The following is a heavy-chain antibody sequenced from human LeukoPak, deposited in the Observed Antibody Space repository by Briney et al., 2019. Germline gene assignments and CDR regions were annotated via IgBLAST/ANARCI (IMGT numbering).Heavy chain of an antibody. D-gene: IGHD3-10*01. CDR3: VKEIEHFGIDY. CDR1: GASISSYY. V-gene: IGHV4-4*07. CDR2: LYPTGNT. J-gene: IGHJ4*02. Sequence: SETLSLTCTVSGASISSYYWSWLRQSAGKGLEWIGGLYPTGNTKYNPSLGGRVTVSEDTSKNQFSLRLSSVTAADTAFYYYVKEIEHFGIDYWGQGALVSVSS.